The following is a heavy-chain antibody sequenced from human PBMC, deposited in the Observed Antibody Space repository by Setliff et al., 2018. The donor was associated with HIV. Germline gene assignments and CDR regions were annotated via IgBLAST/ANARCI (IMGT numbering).Heavy chain of an antibody. J-gene: IGHJ5*02. CDR2: IVYSGTT. CDR3: ARVPVAGANWFDP. D-gene: IGHD2-21*01. Sequence: PSETLSLTCTVSGGSIIINDYYWGWIRQSPGKGLEWIGSIVYSGTTYYNVSLESRVTISVDTSKNQFSLKLISVTAADQGVYYCARVPVAGANWFDPWGLGTLVTVSS. V-gene: IGHV4-39*01. CDR1: GGSIIINDYY.